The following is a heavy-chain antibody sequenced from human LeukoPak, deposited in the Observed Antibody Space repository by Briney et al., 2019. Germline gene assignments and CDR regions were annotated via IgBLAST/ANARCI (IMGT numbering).Heavy chain of an antibody. CDR1: GGSFSGYY. CDR2: INHSGST. Sequence: SETLSLTCAVYGGSFSGYYWSWIRQPPGKGLEWIGEINHSGSTNYNPSLKSRVTISVDTSKNQFSLKLSSVTAADTAVYYCARGVRPVDYWGQGTLVTVSS. CDR3: ARGVRPVDY. V-gene: IGHV4-34*01. J-gene: IGHJ4*02. D-gene: IGHD1-1*01.